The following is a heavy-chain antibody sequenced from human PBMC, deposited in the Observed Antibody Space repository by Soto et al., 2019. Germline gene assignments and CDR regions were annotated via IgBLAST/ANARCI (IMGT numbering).Heavy chain of an antibody. CDR3: TSMVRGLGLRRPHGMDV. J-gene: IGHJ6*02. CDR1: GGTFSSYA. V-gene: IGHV1-69*06. D-gene: IGHD3-10*01. Sequence: SVKVSCKASGGTFSSYAISWVRQAPGQGLEWMGGIIPIFGTANYAQKFQGRVTITADKSTSTAYMELSSLRSEDTAVYYCTSMVRGLGLRRPHGMDVWGQGTTVTVSS. CDR2: IIPIFGTA.